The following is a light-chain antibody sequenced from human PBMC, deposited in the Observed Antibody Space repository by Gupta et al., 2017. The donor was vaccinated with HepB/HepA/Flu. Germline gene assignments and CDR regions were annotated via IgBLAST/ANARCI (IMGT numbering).Light chain of an antibody. Sequence: DIQMTQSPSSLSASVGDRVTITCQASQGINYYLNWYQQKPGKAPKLLIYDAGNSDTGIPSRCSGSGSELDFTFSSSQLQHVDIAIYYRQQFLDALYTFGLGTKLEI. V-gene: IGKV1-33*01. J-gene: IGKJ2*01. CDR2: DAG. CDR3: QQFLDALYT. CDR1: QGINYY.